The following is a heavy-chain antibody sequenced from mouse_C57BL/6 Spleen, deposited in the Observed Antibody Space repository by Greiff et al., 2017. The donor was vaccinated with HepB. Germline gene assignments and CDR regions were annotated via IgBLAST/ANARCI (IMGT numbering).Heavy chain of an antibody. CDR3: ARRGGNYDFDY. CDR1: GYTFTSYW. CDR2: IDPSDSYT. Sequence: VQLQQPGAELVKPGASVKLSCKASGYTFTSYWMQWVKQRPGQGLEWIGEIDPSDSYTNYNQKFKGKATLTVDTSSSPAYMQLSSLTSEDSAVYYCARRGGNYDFDYWGQGTTLTVSS. V-gene: IGHV1-50*01. D-gene: IGHD2-1*01. J-gene: IGHJ2*01.